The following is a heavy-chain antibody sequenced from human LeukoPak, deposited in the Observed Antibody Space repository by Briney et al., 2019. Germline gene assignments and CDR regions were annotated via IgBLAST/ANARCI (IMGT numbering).Heavy chain of an antibody. J-gene: IGHJ3*02. CDR2: INAYNANT. CDR3: ARDEAYYDSSGHDAFDI. V-gene: IGHV1-18*01. D-gene: IGHD3-22*01. CDR1: GYTFTSYG. Sequence: ASVKVSCKDSGYTFTSYGINWVRQAPGQGLEWMGLINAYNANTNYAQKLQGRVTMTTDTSTSTGYMELRSLRSDDTAVYYCARDEAYYDSSGHDAFDIWGEGTMVTVSS.